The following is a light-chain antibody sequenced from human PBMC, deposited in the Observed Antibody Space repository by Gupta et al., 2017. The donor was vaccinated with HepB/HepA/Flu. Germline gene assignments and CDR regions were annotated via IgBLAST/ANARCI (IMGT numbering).Light chain of an antibody. Sequence: QSALTQPAPVSGSPGQSTTIPCTGTSSDVGSYNLVSWYQQHPGKAPKLMIYEVSKRPSGVSNRFSGSKSGNTASLTISGLQAEDEADYYCCSYAGSSTFVVFGGGTKLTVL. CDR3: CSYAGSSTFVV. J-gene: IGLJ2*01. CDR1: SSDVGSYNL. V-gene: IGLV2-23*02. CDR2: EVS.